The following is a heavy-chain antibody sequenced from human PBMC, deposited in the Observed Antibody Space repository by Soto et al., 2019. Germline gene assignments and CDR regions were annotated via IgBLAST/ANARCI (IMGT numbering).Heavy chain of an antibody. Sequence: EVQLVESGGGLVKPGGSLRLSCAASGFTFSSYSMNWVRQAPGKGLEWVSSISSSSSYIYYADSVKGRFTISRDNAKNSLYLQMTSLRAEDTAGYYCARDPGRNTYYYGMDVWGQGTTVTVSS. V-gene: IGHV3-21*01. CDR3: ARDPGRNTYYYGMDV. CDR1: GFTFSSYS. D-gene: IGHD3-10*01. CDR2: ISSSSSYI. J-gene: IGHJ6*02.